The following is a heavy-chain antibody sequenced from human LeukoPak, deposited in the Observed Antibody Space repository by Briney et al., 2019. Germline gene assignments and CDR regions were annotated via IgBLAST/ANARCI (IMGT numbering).Heavy chain of an antibody. CDR1: GYTFTDYY. Sequence: AASVKVSCKTSGYTFTDYYLHWVRQAPGQGLEWMGWINPNSGRTSSAQKFQGRVTMTRDTSIATVYMGVTWLTSDDTAIYYCARADRLHGGPYLIGPWGQGTLVTVSS. V-gene: IGHV1-2*02. CDR2: INPNSGRT. CDR3: ARADRLHGGPYLIGP. D-gene: IGHD2-21*01. J-gene: IGHJ5*02.